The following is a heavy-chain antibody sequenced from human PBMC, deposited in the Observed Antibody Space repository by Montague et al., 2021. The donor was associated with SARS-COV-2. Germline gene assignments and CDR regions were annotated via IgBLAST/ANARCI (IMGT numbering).Heavy chain of an antibody. J-gene: IGHJ4*02. D-gene: IGHD3/OR15-3a*01. CDR2: IYHSGST. CDR3: VRHPRTYNGFWSGYSVRLLFQFDS. CDR1: GGSISSTSYY. V-gene: IGHV4-39*01. Sequence: SETLSLTCTVSGGSISSTSYYWGWIRQSPGKGLEWIGSIYHSGSTYYSPSLKSRFSLSVETSKNQFSLKLTSVTAADTAVYFCVRHPRTYNGFWSGYSVRLLFQFDSWGQGTLVTVSS.